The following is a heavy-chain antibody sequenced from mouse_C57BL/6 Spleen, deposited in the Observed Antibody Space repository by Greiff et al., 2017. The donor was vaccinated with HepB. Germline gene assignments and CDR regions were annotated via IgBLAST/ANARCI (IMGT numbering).Heavy chain of an antibody. J-gene: IGHJ2*01. CDR1: GYTFTSYW. V-gene: IGHV1-64*01. Sequence: QVQLKQPGAELVKPGASVKLSCKASGYTFTSYWMHWVKQRPGQGLEWIGMIHPNSGSTNYNEKFKSKATLTVDKSSSTAYMQLSNLTSEDSAVYYCARWGGTTVVPYFDYWGQGTTLTVSS. CDR2: IHPNSGST. CDR3: ARWGGTTVVPYFDY. D-gene: IGHD1-1*01.